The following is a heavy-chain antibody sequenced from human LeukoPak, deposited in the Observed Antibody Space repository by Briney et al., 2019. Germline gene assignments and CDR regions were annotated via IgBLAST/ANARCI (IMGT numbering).Heavy chain of an antibody. Sequence: SKPLTLTYSIPVCSIRYYSSRCIQQPPGKTHIFIGYIYYSGSTYYNPSLKSRVTISVDTSKKQISLKLSSVTAADTAVYYCARSSGSYYIYYFDYWGQGPLVTVSS. J-gene: IGHJ4*02. CDR2: IYYSGST. D-gene: IGHD3-10*01. V-gene: IGHV4-59*06. CDR3: ARSSGSYYIYYFDY. CDR1: VCSIRYYS.